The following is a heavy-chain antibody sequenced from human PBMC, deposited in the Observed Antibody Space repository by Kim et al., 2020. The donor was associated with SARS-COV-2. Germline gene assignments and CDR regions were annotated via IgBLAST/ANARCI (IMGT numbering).Heavy chain of an antibody. CDR1: GFTFSSYG. V-gene: IGHV3-30*18. CDR3: AKDDYAY. Sequence: GGSLRLSCAASGFTFSSYGMHWVRQAPGKGLEWVAVISYDGSNKYYADSVKGRFTISRYNSKNTLYLQMNSLSAEDTAVYYCAKDDYAYWGQGTLVTVSS. CDR2: ISYDGSNK. J-gene: IGHJ4*02. D-gene: IGHD4-17*01.